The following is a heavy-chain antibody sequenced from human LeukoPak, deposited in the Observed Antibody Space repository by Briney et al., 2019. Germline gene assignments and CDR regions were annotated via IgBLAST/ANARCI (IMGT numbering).Heavy chain of an antibody. V-gene: IGHV3-23*01. Sequence: GGSLRLSCAASGFTFGSYAMSWVRQAPGKGLEWVSAISGSGGSTYYADSVKGRFTISRDNSKNTLYLQMNSLRAEDTAVYYCARNPSSIAAAGLNFDYWGQGTLVTVSS. CDR1: GFTFGSYA. D-gene: IGHD6-13*01. CDR2: ISGSGGST. CDR3: ARNPSSIAAAGLNFDY. J-gene: IGHJ4*02.